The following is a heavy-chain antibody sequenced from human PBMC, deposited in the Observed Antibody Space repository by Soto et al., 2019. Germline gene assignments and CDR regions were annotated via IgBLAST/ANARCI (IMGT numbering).Heavy chain of an antibody. D-gene: IGHD2-2*01. CDR3: AKVRSEGYCSSTSCQREGDY. CDR1: GFTFSSYA. V-gene: IGHV3-23*01. J-gene: IGHJ4*02. Sequence: GGSLRLSCAASGFTFSSYAMSWVRQAPGKGLEWVSAISGSGGSTYYADSVKGRFTISRDNSKNTLYLQMNSLRAEDTAVYYCAKVRSEGYCSSTSCQREGDYWGQGTLVTVSS. CDR2: ISGSGGST.